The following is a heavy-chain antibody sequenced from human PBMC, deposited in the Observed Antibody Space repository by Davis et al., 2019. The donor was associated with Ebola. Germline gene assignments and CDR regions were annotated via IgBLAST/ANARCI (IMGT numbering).Heavy chain of an antibody. Sequence: KVSCKGSGYSFTSYWIGWVRQMPGKGLEWMGIIYPGDSDTRYSPSFQGPVTISADKSISTAYLQWSSLKASDTAMYYCARHGSSGSHSDWFDPWGQGTLVTVSS. V-gene: IGHV5-51*01. CDR3: ARHGSSGSHSDWFDP. J-gene: IGHJ5*02. D-gene: IGHD3-22*01. CDR2: IYPGDSDT. CDR1: GYSFTSYW.